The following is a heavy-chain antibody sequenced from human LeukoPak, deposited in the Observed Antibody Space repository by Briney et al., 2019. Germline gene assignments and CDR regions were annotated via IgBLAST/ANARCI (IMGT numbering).Heavy chain of an antibody. Sequence: ASVKVSCKASGYTFTSYDINWVRQATGQGLEWMGWMNPNSGNTGYAQKFQGRVTMTRNTSISTAYMELSSLGSEDTAVYYCARGQKYRSGYTVTELGSGYFDYWGQGTLVTVSS. CDR3: ARGQKYRSGYTVTELGSGYFDY. CDR2: MNPNSGNT. CDR1: GYTFTSYD. J-gene: IGHJ4*02. D-gene: IGHD5-18*01. V-gene: IGHV1-8*01.